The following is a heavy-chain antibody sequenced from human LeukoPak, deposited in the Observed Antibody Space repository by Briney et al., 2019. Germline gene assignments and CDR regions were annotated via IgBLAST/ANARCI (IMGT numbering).Heavy chain of an antibody. CDR2: IWSDGSKK. CDR1: GFSFSGHG. D-gene: IGHD3-3*01. V-gene: IGHV3-33*01. J-gene: IGHJ4*02. Sequence: GTSLRLSCVVAGFSFSGHGFHWVRQAPGRGLEWVSVIWSDGSKKYYADSVEGRFTTSRDNSKNTLYLQMNSLRPEDTAVYYCATDVGVVGFHLDYWGQGNLVTVSS. CDR3: ATDVGVVGFHLDY.